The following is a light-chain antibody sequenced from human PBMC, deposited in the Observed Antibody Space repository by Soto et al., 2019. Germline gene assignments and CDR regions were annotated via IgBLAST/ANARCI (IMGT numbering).Light chain of an antibody. CDR2: GTS. CDR1: QSISTA. CDR3: QQSYTASWT. Sequence: DIQMTQSPSSLSASVGDRVTISCRASQSISTALHWYQKKPGKAPKLLIYGTSTLRSGVPSRFSGSGSGTDFTLTITALQPDDFATYYCQQSYTASWTFGQGTRVEVK. V-gene: IGKV1-39*01. J-gene: IGKJ1*01.